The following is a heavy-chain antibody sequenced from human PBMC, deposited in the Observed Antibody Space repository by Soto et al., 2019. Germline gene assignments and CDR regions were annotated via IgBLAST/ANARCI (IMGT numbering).Heavy chain of an antibody. D-gene: IGHD1-1*01. CDR2: MDPNTGNS. V-gene: IGHV1-8*01. Sequence: ASVKVSCKASGYTFPSYDIYWVRQATGQGLEWMGWMDPNTGNSGYAQKFQGRVTMTSDTSISTAHMELSSLRGDDTAIYYCVRSGDNYNLLDYWGQGTPVTVSS. CDR3: VRSGDNYNLLDY. CDR1: GYTFPSYD. J-gene: IGHJ4*02.